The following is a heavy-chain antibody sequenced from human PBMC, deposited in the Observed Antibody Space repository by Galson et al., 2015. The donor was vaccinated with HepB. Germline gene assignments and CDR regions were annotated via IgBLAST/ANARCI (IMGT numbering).Heavy chain of an antibody. CDR1: GFSLSTNGVG. CDR3: GHNTRIRSLGRIYYYYTDV. V-gene: IGHV2-5*02. D-gene: IGHD3-3*01. J-gene: IGHJ6*03. CDR2: IYWDDDK. Sequence: PALVKPTQTLTLTCTFSGFSLSTNGVGVGWIRQPPGQALEWLALIYWDDDKRYSPSLQSRLTITKDTSKNQVVLTMTNMDPVDTGTYYCGHNTRIRSLGRIYYYYTDVWGKGTTVTVSS.